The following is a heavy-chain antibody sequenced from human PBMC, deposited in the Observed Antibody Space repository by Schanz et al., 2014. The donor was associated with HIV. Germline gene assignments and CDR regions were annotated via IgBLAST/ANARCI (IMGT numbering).Heavy chain of an antibody. CDR3: ARDALSSRGWFDP. Sequence: QVQLVESGGDLAQPGDSLRLSCVASGFVFRDFAMAWVRQAPGKGLEWVAVIAYDGSNKYYADSVKGRFTISRDNAKNSLSLQMNSLRAEDTGVYYCARDALSSRGWFDPWGQGTLVIVSS. CDR1: GFVFRDFA. J-gene: IGHJ5*02. D-gene: IGHD1-26*01. V-gene: IGHV3-30-3*01. CDR2: IAYDGSNK.